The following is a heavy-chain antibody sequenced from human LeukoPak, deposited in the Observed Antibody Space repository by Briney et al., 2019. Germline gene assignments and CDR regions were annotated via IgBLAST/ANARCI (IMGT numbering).Heavy chain of an antibody. CDR2: IKQDGSEK. Sequence: GGSLRLSCAASGFTFSSYWMSWVRQAPGKGLEWVANIKQDGSEKYYVDSVKGRFTISRDNAKNTLYLQMNSLRAEDTAVYYCAMKQFFDAFDIWGQGTMVTVSS. J-gene: IGHJ3*02. CDR1: GFTFSSYW. CDR3: AMKQFFDAFDI. V-gene: IGHV3-7*01. D-gene: IGHD5-24*01.